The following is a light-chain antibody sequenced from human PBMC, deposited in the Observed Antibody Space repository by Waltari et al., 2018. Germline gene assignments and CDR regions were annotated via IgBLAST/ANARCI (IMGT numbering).Light chain of an antibody. Sequence: QSALTQPASVSGSPGQSVTIFCTGTSNDGGGYNSVSWYQEHPGQAPRVIIYDVSDRPSGVSDCFSGSKSGNTASLTISGLQAEDEADYYCSSQSSNNVVLFGGGTKLTVL. CDR2: DVS. CDR3: SSQSSNNVVL. CDR1: SNDGGGYNS. V-gene: IGLV2-14*01. J-gene: IGLJ2*01.